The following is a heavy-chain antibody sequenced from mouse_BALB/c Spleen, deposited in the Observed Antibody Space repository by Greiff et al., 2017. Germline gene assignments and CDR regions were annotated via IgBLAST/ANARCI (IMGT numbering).Heavy chain of an antibody. CDR2: INPSNGRT. Sequence: QVQLQQSGAELVKPGASVKLSCTASGFNIKDTYMHWVKQRPGQGLEWIGEINPSNGRTNYNEKFKSKATLTVDKSSSTAYMQLSSLTSEDSAVYYCARGYRYDRGYAMDYWGQGTSVTVSS. V-gene: IGHV1S81*02. CDR3: ARGYRYDRGYAMDY. CDR1: GFNIKDTY. J-gene: IGHJ4*01. D-gene: IGHD2-14*01.